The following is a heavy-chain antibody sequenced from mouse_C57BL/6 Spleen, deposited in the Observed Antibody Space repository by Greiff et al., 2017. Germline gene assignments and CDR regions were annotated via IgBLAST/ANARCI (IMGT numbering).Heavy chain of an antibody. Sequence: EVKLEESGGGLVQPGGSMKLSCVASGFTFSNYWMNWVRQSPEKGLEWVAQIRLKSDNNATHYAESVKGRFTISRDDSKSSVYLQMNNLRAEDTEIYYCTGQYYPRYFDVWGTGTTVTVSS. CDR3: TGQYYPRYFDV. D-gene: IGHD1-1*01. CDR2: IRLKSDNNAT. V-gene: IGHV6-3*01. J-gene: IGHJ1*03. CDR1: GFTFSNYW.